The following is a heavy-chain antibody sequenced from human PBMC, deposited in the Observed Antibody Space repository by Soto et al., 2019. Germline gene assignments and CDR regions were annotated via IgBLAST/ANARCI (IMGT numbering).Heavy chain of an antibody. J-gene: IGHJ6*03. V-gene: IGHV1-2*04. CDR3: SRESGGATATLDYYYFDMDV. CDR2: INPNGGAT. Sequence: QVQLVQSGAEVRKPGASVTVSCRSSGDSFNDYYIHWVRQAPGQGFEWMGWINPNGGATKSAQKLHGWGSMTRDTAIRTVYMQLSRLRSDDTAVYYCSRESGGATATLDYYYFDMDVWGTATTVTVSS. CDR1: GDSFNDYY. D-gene: IGHD5-12*01.